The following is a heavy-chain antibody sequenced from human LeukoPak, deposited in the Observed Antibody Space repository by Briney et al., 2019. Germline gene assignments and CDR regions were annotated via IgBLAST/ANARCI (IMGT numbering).Heavy chain of an antibody. J-gene: IGHJ4*02. CDR3: ARDSYDTTLKIDY. V-gene: IGHV1-18*01. Sequence: ASVEVSCKASGYTFTNYGISWVRQAPGQGLEWMGWISAYNGNTNYAQKFQGRVTTTTDTSTTTAYMDLRSLRSDDTAVYYCARDSYDTTLKIDYWGQGTLVTVSS. CDR1: GYTFTNYG. CDR2: ISAYNGNT. D-gene: IGHD3-10*01.